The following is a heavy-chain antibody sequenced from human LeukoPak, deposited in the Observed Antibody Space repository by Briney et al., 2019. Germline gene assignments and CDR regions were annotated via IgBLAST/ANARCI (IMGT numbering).Heavy chain of an antibody. Sequence: RSLRLSCAASGFTFSSYAMHWVRQAPGKGLEWVAVISYDGSNKYYADSVKGRFTISRDNAKSSLYLQMNSLRAEDTAVYYCAREGLTHDAFDIWGQGTMVTVSS. V-gene: IGHV3-30-3*01. CDR2: ISYDGSNK. CDR3: AREGLTHDAFDI. J-gene: IGHJ3*02. D-gene: IGHD4/OR15-4a*01. CDR1: GFTFSSYA.